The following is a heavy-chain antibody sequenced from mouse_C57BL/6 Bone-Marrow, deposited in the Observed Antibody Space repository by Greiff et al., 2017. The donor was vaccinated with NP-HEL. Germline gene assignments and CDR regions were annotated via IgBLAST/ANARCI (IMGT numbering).Heavy chain of an antibody. D-gene: IGHD1-1*01. CDR3: ARGGLNYYGSSYEYFDV. Sequence: QVQLQQPGAELVKPGASVKMSCKASGYTFTSYWITWVKQRPGQGLEWIGDIYPGSGSTNYNEKFKSKATLTVATSSSTAYMPLSSLTSEDSAVYYCARGGLNYYGSSYEYFDVWGTGTTVTVSS. CDR2: IYPGSGST. V-gene: IGHV1-55*01. CDR1: GYTFTSYW. J-gene: IGHJ1*03.